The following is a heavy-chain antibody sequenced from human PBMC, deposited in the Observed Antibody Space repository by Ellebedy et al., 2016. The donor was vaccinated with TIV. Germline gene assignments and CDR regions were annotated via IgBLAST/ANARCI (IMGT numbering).Heavy chain of an antibody. Sequence: PGGSLRLSCAASGFTFSSYWMHWVRQAPGKGLVWVSRINSDGSSTSYADSVKGRFTISRDNAKNTLYLQMNSLRAEDTAVYYCAKDLRPVIVVAEGVEWDGAFDIWGQGTMVTVSS. CDR2: INSDGSST. CDR1: GFTFSSYW. J-gene: IGHJ3*02. CDR3: AKDLRPVIVVAEGVEWDGAFDI. D-gene: IGHD2-15*01. V-gene: IGHV3-74*01.